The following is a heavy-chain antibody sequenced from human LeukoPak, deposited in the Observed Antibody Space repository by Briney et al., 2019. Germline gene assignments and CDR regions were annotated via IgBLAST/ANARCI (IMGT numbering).Heavy chain of an antibody. V-gene: IGHV3-11*01. J-gene: IGHJ6*03. Sequence: GGSLRLSCAASGFTFSGYYMSWIRQAPGKGLEWVSYISSSGSTIYYADSVKGRFTISRDNAKNSLYLQMNSLRAEDTAVYYCARDVGAVPAAIYYYYMDVWGKGTTVTVSS. CDR2: ISSSGSTI. CDR1: GFTFSGYY. D-gene: IGHD2-2*01. CDR3: ARDVGAVPAAIYYYYMDV.